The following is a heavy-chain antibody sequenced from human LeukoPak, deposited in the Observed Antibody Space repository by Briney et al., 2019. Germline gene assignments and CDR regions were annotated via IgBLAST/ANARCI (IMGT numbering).Heavy chain of an antibody. CDR1: GFTFSSYG. CDR3: ARDPYYYDSSGYHTLFYYYYYMDV. Sequence: GGSLRLSCAASGFTFSSYGMHWVRQAPGKGLEWVAFIRYDGSNKYYADSVKGRFTISRDNSKNTLYLQMGSLRAEDMAVYYCARDPYYYDSSGYHTLFYYYYYMDVWGKGTTVTVSS. V-gene: IGHV3-30*02. J-gene: IGHJ6*03. CDR2: IRYDGSNK. D-gene: IGHD3-22*01.